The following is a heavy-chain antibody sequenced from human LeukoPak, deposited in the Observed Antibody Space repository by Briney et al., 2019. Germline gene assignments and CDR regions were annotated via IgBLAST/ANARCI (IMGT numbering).Heavy chain of an antibody. J-gene: IGHJ5*02. CDR3: ARGSGTDWFDP. CDR2: IWYDGSNK. CDR1: GFTFSSYC. D-gene: IGHD1-14*01. V-gene: IGHV3-33*01. Sequence: GRSLRLSCAASGFTFSSYCMHWVRQPPGKGLEWVAVIWYDGSNKYYADSVKGRFTISRDNSKNTLYLQMNSLRAEDTAVYYCARGSGTDWFDPWGQGTLVTVSS.